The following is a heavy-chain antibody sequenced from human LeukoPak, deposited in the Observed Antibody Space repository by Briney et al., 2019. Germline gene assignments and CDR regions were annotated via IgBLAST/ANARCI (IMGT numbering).Heavy chain of an antibody. CDR2: ISYDGSNK. J-gene: IGHJ5*02. CDR3: ARDDLWFGELSVPDTSNWFDP. Sequence: GGSLRLSCVASGFSFTNAWMGWVRQAPGKGLEWVAVISYDGSNKYYADSVKGRFTISRDNSKNTLYLQMNSLRAEDTAVYYCARDDLWFGELSVPDTSNWFDPWGQGTLVTVSS. V-gene: IGHV3-30-3*01. CDR1: GFSFTNAW. D-gene: IGHD3-10*01.